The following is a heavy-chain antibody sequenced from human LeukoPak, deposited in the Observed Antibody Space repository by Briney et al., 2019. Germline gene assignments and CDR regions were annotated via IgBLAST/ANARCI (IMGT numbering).Heavy chain of an antibody. CDR1: GFSLSTSGVG. V-gene: IGHV2-5*01. CDR2: IYWNDDK. D-gene: IGHD3-3*01. Sequence: ESGPTLVKPTQTLTLTCTFSGFSLSTSGVGVGWIRQPPGKALEWLALIYWNDDKRYSTSLKSRLTITKDTSKNQVVLTMTNMDPVDTATYYCAHRQSITIFGVSHSAGDVWGQGTTVTVSS. CDR3: AHRQSITIFGVSHSAGDV. J-gene: IGHJ6*02.